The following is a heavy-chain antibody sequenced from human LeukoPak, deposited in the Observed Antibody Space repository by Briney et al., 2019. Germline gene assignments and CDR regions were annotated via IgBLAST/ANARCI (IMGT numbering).Heavy chain of an antibody. V-gene: IGHV3-30*18. D-gene: IGHD3-22*01. J-gene: IGHJ3*02. CDR2: ISYDGSNK. Sequence: SGGSLGLSCAASGFTFSSYAMHWVRQAPGTGLEWVAVISYDGSNKYYADSVKGRFTISRDNSKNTLYLQMSSLRTEDTAVYYCAKTWDYYDTFLSFDIWGQGTMVTVSS. CDR1: GFTFSSYA. CDR3: AKTWDYYDTFLSFDI.